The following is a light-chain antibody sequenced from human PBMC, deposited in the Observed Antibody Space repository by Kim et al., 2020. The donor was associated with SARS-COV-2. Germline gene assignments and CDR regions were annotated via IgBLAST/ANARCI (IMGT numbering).Light chain of an antibody. J-gene: IGLJ3*02. CDR1: SSDVGGYNY. Sequence: GQSSTISCTGTSSDVGGYNYVSWYQQHPGKAPTLMIYDVSKRPSGVSNRFSGSKSGNTASLTISGLQAEDEADYYCSSYTSSSTWVFGGGTQLTVL. V-gene: IGLV2-14*04. CDR2: DVS. CDR3: SSYTSSSTWV.